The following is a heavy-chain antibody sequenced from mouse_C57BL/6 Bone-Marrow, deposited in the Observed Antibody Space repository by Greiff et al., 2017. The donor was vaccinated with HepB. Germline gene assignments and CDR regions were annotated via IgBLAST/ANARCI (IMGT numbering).Heavy chain of an antibody. CDR2: IDPETGGT. J-gene: IGHJ2*01. V-gene: IGHV1-15*01. CDR1: GYTFTDYE. CDR3: TRGLRLLFDY. Sequence: QVQLKQSGAELVRPGASVTLSCKASGYTFTDYEMHWVKQTPVHGLEWIGAIDPETGGTAYNQKFKGKAILTADKSSSTAYMELRSLTSEDSAVYYCTRGLRLLFDYWGQGTTLTGSS. D-gene: IGHD3-2*02.